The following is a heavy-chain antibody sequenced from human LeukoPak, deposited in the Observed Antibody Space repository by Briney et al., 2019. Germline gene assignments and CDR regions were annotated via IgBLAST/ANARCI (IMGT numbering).Heavy chain of an antibody. Sequence: SETLSLTCTVSGYSVSSGYYWGRIRQSARKGLEWMGIIYHSGSTYYSPSLRSRITISVDTSKNQFSLMLSSVTAADTAVYYCAREDYYDSSGYYLDWWGKGTLVTVSS. CDR2: IYHSGST. D-gene: IGHD3-22*01. CDR3: AREDYYDSSGYYLDW. J-gene: IGHJ4*02. V-gene: IGHV4-38-2*02. CDR1: GYSVSSGYY.